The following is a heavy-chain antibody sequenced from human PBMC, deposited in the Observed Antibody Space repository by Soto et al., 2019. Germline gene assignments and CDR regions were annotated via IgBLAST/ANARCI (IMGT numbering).Heavy chain of an antibody. V-gene: IGHV5-10-1*01. CDR3: ARLDVSSYGYYYGMDV. J-gene: IGHJ6*02. CDR1: GYSFTSCW. D-gene: IGHD3-10*01. CDR2: IDPSDSYT. Sequence: GESLKISCKGSGYSFTSCWISWVRQMPGKGLEWMGRIDPSDSYTNYSPSFQGHVTISADKSISTAYLQWSSLKASDTAMYYCARLDVSSYGYYYGMDVWGQGTTVTVSS.